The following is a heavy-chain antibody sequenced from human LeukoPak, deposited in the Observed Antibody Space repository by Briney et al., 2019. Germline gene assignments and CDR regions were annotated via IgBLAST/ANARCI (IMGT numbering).Heavy chain of an antibody. J-gene: IGHJ4*02. Sequence: GASVKVSCKASGYTFTSYYMHWVRQAPGQGLEWMGIINPSGGSTSYAQKFQGRVTMTRDTSTSTVYMELSSLRSEDTAVYYCARDHQVAYSSGWTPSYYFDYWGQGALVTVSS. CDR2: INPSGGST. D-gene: IGHD6-19*01. CDR1: GYTFTSYY. CDR3: ARDHQVAYSSGWTPSYYFDY. V-gene: IGHV1-46*01.